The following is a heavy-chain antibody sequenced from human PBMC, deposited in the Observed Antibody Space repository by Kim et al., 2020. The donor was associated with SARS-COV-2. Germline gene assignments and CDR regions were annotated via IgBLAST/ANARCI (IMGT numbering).Heavy chain of an antibody. CDR2: ISGDGGST. J-gene: IGHJ3*02. CDR1: GFTFDDYA. D-gene: IGHD4-17*01. CDR3: AKVVFMTTVTTDAFDI. V-gene: IGHV3-43*02. Sequence: GGSLRLSCAASGFTFDDYAMHWVRQAPGKGLEWVSLISGDGGSTYYADSVKGRFTISRDNSKNSLYLQMNSLRTEDTALYYCAKVVFMTTVTTDAFDIWGQGTMVTVSS.